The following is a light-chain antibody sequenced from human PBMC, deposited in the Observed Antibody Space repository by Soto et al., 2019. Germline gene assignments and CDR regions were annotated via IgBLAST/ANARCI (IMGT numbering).Light chain of an antibody. V-gene: IGKV1-5*01. J-gene: IGKJ2*01. Sequence: DIQMTQSPSTLSASVGDRVTITFRASQSISSWLAWYQQKPGRAPKLLIYDASNLEAGVPPRFSGRGSGTQSTLTISSLQPDDFATYYCQHYATYPYAFGQGTKVDIK. CDR3: QHYATYPYA. CDR1: QSISSW. CDR2: DAS.